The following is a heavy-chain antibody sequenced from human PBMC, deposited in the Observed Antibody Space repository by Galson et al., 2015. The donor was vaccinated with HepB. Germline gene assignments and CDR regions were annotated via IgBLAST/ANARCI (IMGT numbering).Heavy chain of an antibody. J-gene: IGHJ4*02. D-gene: IGHD5-24*01. CDR1: GFTFSNAR. Sequence: SLRLSCAGSGFTFSNARLHWVRQAPGRGLEWLGRIKSRTDGRTTDYAAPIKGRFTISRDDSKGILYLQMNSLKTEDTAVYYCTDPRWLQFPLWGQGTLVTVSS. V-gene: IGHV3-15*01. CDR3: TDPRWLQFPL. CDR2: IKSRTDGRTT.